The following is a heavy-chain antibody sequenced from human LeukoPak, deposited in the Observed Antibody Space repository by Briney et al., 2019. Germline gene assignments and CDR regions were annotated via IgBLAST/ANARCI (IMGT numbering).Heavy chain of an antibody. CDR1: GYTFTGYY. V-gene: IGHV1-2*02. CDR2: INPNSGGT. Sequence: ASVKVSCKASGYTFTGYYMHWVRQAPGQGLEWMGWINPNSGGTNYAQKFQGRVTMTRDTSISTAYMELSRPRSDDTAVYYCARPYSSSWYENMDVWGKGTTVTVSS. J-gene: IGHJ6*03. CDR3: ARPYSSSWYENMDV. D-gene: IGHD6-13*01.